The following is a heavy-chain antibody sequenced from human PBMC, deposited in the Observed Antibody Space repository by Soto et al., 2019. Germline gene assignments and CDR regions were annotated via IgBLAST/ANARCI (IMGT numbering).Heavy chain of an antibody. CDR2: INTYNGNT. D-gene: IGHD3-10*01. V-gene: IGHV1-18*01. J-gene: IGHJ5*02. Sequence: QVPLVQSGAEVKKPGASVKASCKASGYTFTNYGISWVRQAPGQGLEWMGWINTYNGNTNHAQKLQGRVTMTTDTSTSTAYMDLSSLRSDDTAVYYGARGVGSGTYYTQYNWCDPWGQGTLVTVSS. CDR3: ARGVGSGTYYTQYNWCDP. CDR1: GYTFTNYG.